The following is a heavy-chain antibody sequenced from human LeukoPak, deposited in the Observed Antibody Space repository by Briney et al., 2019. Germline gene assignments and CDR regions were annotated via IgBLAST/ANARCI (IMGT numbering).Heavy chain of an antibody. J-gene: IGHJ4*02. D-gene: IGHD3-22*01. V-gene: IGHV3-23*01. Sequence: GGSLRLSCVASGFTFSSYAMHWVRQAPGKGLEWVSAISGSGGSTYYADSVKGRFTISRDNSKNTLYLQMNSLRAEDTAVYYCAREPYYYDSSGYISDYWGQGTLVTVSS. CDR3: AREPYYYDSSGYISDY. CDR1: GFTFSSYA. CDR2: ISGSGGST.